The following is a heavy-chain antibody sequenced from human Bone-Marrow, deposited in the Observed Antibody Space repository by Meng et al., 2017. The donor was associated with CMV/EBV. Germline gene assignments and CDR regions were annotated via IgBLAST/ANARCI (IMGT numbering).Heavy chain of an antibody. CDR1: GYTFTGYD. Sequence: ASGYTFTGYDMHWGRQAPGQGLEWMGWINPNSGGTNYAQKFQGRVTMTRDTSISTAYMELSRLRSDDTAVYYCARMRVPAAPDAFDIWGQGTMVTVSS. D-gene: IGHD2-2*01. V-gene: IGHV1-2*02. J-gene: IGHJ3*02. CDR2: INPNSGGT. CDR3: ARMRVPAAPDAFDI.